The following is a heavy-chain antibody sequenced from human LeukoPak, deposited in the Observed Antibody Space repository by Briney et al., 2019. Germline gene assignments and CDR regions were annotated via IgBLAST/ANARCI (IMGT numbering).Heavy chain of an antibody. V-gene: IGHV5-51*01. J-gene: IGHJ2*01. D-gene: IGHD6-13*01. Sequence: GESLQISCKGSGFRFTGHWIGWVRPLSGQSLAWVGIIYGGDSDTRYSPSFQGQVTISADKSITTAYLQWSSLKTSDTAMYYCARPPAAADTLSNWYFDLWGRGTLVTVSS. CDR1: GFRFTGHW. CDR2: IYGGDSDT. CDR3: ARPPAAADTLSNWYFDL.